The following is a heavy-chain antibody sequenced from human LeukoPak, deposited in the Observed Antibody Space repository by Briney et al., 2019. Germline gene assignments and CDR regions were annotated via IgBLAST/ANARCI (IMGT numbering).Heavy chain of an antibody. CDR1: GFPFSSNA. Sequence: GGPLDLPCPASGFPFSSNAFPWSRQPQGKGREWVAVISFDGRNKYYADSVKGRFTISRDNSKNTLYLQMNSLRAEDTAVYYCAKATYGLIDYWGQGTLVTVSS. CDR3: AKATYGLIDY. V-gene: IGHV3-30*18. D-gene: IGHD3-10*01. J-gene: IGHJ4*02. CDR2: ISFDGRNK.